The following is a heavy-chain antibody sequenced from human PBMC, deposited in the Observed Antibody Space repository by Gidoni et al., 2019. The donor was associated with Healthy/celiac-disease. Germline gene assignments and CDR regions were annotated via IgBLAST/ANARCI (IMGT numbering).Heavy chain of an antibody. CDR3: TTDPDSTDYYGSGSYRYYFDY. Sequence: EVQLVESGGGLVKPGGSLRLPCAPSGFTFCNACMRWVRQAPGKGLEWVGRIKSKTDGGTTDYAAPVKGRFTISRDDSKNTLYLQMNSLKTEDTAVYYCTTDPDSTDYYGSGSYRYYFDYWGQGTLVTVSS. D-gene: IGHD3-10*01. CDR1: GFTFCNAC. J-gene: IGHJ4*02. CDR2: IKSKTDGGTT. V-gene: IGHV3-15*01.